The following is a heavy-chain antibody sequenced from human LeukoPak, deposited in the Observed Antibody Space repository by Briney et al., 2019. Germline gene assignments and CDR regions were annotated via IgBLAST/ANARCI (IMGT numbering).Heavy chain of an antibody. D-gene: IGHD2-2*01. CDR3: ARVMWYCSSTSCLDAFDI. V-gene: IGHV1-8*03. Sequence: ASVKVSCKASGYTFTSYDINWVRQATGQGVEWMGWMNPNSGNTGYAQKFQGRVTITRNTSISTAYMELSSLRSEDTAVYYCARVMWYCSSTSCLDAFDIWGQGTMVTVSS. CDR1: GYTFTSYD. CDR2: MNPNSGNT. J-gene: IGHJ3*02.